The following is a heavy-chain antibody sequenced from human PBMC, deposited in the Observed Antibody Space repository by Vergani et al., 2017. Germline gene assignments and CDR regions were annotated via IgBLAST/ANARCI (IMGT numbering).Heavy chain of an antibody. D-gene: IGHD3-3*01. J-gene: IGHJ3*02. Sequence: EVQLVESGGGLVKPGGSLRLSCAASGFTFSSYSMNWVRQAPGKGLEWVSSISSSSSCIYYADSVKGRFTISRDNAKNSLYLQMNSLRAEDTAVYYCARLNRGRITIFGVEKLGAFDIWGQGTMVTVSS. CDR1: GFTFSSYS. V-gene: IGHV3-21*01. CDR2: ISSSSSCI. CDR3: ARLNRGRITIFGVEKLGAFDI.